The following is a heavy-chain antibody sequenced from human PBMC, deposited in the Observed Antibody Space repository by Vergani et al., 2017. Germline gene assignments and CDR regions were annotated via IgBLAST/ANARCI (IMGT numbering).Heavy chain of an antibody. V-gene: IGHV3-48*03. J-gene: IGHJ3*02. CDR2: ISSSGSTI. CDR3: AREGLLWFGELFSAFDI. CDR1: GFTFDDYA. D-gene: IGHD3-10*01. Sequence: VQLVESGGGLVQPGRSLRLSCAASGFTFDDYAMHWVRQAPGKGLEWVSYISSSGSTIYYADSVKGRFTISRDNAKNSLYLQMNSLRAEDTAVYYCAREGLLWFGELFSAFDIWGQGTMVTVSS.